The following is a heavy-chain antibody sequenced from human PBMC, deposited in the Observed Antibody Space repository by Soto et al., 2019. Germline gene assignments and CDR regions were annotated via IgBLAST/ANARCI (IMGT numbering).Heavy chain of an antibody. CDR3: ARLGYYYGSGSYYNSQAGYYYGMDV. D-gene: IGHD3-10*01. Sequence: PSETLSLTCAVSGGSSPSSSYYLGWIRPPPGKGLEWIGSIYYSGSTYYNPSLKSRVTISVDTSKNLFSLKLSSVTAADTAVYYCARLGYYYGSGSYYNSQAGYYYGMDVWGQGTTVTVSS. CDR1: GGSSPSSSYY. J-gene: IGHJ6*02. CDR2: IYYSGST. V-gene: IGHV4-39*01.